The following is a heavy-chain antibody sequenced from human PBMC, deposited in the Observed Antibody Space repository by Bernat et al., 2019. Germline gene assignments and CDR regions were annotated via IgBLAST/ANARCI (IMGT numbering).Heavy chain of an antibody. V-gene: IGHV3-53*01. CDR1: GFPSSANY. D-gene: IGHD2-15*01. Sequence: VRLWGSGGALIRPGGSLSPPCQPSGFPSSANYIAWSRQAQGRGLEWVSVIYSGGSTYYADSVKGRFTISRDNSKNTLYLQMNSLRAEDTAVYYCARDRVVVAGGWFDPWGQGTLVTVSS. J-gene: IGHJ5*02. CDR2: IYSGGST. CDR3: ARDRVVVAGGWFDP.